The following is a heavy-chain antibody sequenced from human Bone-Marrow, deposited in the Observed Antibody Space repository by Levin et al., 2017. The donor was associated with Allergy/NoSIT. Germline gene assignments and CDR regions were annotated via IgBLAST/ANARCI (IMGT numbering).Heavy chain of an antibody. J-gene: IGHJ4*02. CDR2: IHYTGTT. CDR1: GGSITTYY. Sequence: KASETLSLTCTVSGGSITTYYWNWIRQPPGKGLEWIGYIHYTGTTNYSPSLNSRVTISVDTSKNQVSLKLSSVTAADTAVYYCARSELLWGILDYWGQGTLVTVSP. V-gene: IGHV4-59*01. D-gene: IGHD3-16*01. CDR3: ARSELLWGILDY.